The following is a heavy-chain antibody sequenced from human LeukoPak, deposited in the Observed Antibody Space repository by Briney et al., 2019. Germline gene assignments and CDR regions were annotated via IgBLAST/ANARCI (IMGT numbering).Heavy chain of an antibody. V-gene: IGHV3-23*01. CDR1: GFTFSSYA. D-gene: IGHD2-15*01. CDR3: AKDARGYCSAASCYLFDF. CDR2: ISGSGGTT. Sequence: SGGSLRLSCAASGFTFSSYAMSWVRQAPGKGLEWVSGISGSGGTTYYADSVKGRFTISRDNSGDTLYLQMKSPRAEDTAVYYRAKDARGYCSAASCYLFDFWGQGTLVTVSS. J-gene: IGHJ4*02.